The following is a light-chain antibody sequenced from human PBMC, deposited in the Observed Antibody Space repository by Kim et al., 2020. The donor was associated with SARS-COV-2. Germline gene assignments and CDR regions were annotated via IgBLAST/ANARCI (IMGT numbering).Light chain of an antibody. V-gene: IGKV2-28*01. CDR1: QRLLHSNGYSY. CDR2: LGS. J-gene: IGKJ2*01. CDR3: MQALQTPRT. Sequence: DIVMTQSPLSLPVTPGEPASISCRSSQRLLHSNGYSYLDWYLQKPGQSPQLLIYLGSNRASGVPDRFSGSGSGTDFTLKISIVEAEDFGVYYCMQALQTPRTFGQGTKLEI.